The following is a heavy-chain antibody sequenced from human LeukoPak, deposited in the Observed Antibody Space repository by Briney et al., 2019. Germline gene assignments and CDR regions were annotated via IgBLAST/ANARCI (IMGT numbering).Heavy chain of an antibody. Sequence: KASETLSLTCAVYGGSFSGYYWSWIRQPPGKGLEWIGEINHSGSTNYNPSLKSRVTISVDTSKNQFSLKLSSVTAADTAVYYCARGPYYDFWSGYYPNYYYYYMDVWGKGTTVTVSS. J-gene: IGHJ6*03. V-gene: IGHV4-34*01. CDR1: GGSFSGYY. D-gene: IGHD3-3*01. CDR2: INHSGST. CDR3: ARGPYYDFWSGYYPNYYYYYMDV.